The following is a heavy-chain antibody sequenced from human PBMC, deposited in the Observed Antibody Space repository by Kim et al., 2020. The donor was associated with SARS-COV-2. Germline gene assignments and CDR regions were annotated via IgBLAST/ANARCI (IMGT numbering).Heavy chain of an antibody. CDR2: IVVGSGNT. J-gene: IGHJ6*02. CDR3: AADRYNWNGYYYYGMDV. D-gene: IGHD1-1*01. CDR1: GFTFTSSA. V-gene: IGHV1-58*02. Sequence: SVKVSCKASGFTFTSSAMQWVRQVRGQSLEWIGWIVVGSGNTNYAQKFQERVTITRDMSTSTAYMELSSLRSEDTAVYYCAADRYNWNGYYYYGMDVWGQGTTVTVSS.